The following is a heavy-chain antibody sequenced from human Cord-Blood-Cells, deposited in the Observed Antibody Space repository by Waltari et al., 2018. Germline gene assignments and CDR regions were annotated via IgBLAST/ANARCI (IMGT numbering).Heavy chain of an antibody. Sequence: QVQLVQYGAEVKKPGSSVKVSCKASGGTFSSYAISWVRQARGQGLEWRGGSIPIFCTANYAHKFQGRVTITSNESTSTAYRELSSLRSVDTAVYYCAGSMSGYVSSGYFFNYWGQGTVVTVSS. CDR2: SIPIFCTA. CDR3: AGSMSGYVSSGYFFNY. CDR1: GGTFSSYA. D-gene: IGHD3-22*01. J-gene: IGHJ4*02. V-gene: IGHV1-69*01.